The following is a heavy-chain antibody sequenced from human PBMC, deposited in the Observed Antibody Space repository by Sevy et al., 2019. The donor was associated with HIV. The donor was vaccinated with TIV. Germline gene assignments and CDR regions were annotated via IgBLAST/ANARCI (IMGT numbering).Heavy chain of an antibody. CDR1: GGTFSSYG. J-gene: IGHJ4*02. Sequence: ASVKVSCNASGGTFSSYGISCVRKAPGQGLEWMGGIIPILGTVNYAQKFQGRVTTTADESTKTAYIELSSRRSEDTVVYYCARGGGNGWYYFDYWGQETLVTVSS. CDR3: ARGGGNGWYYFDY. V-gene: IGHV1-69*13. CDR2: IIPILGTV. D-gene: IGHD6-19*01.